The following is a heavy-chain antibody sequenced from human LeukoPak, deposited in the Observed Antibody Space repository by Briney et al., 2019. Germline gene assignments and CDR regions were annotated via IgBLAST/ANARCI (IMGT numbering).Heavy chain of an antibody. J-gene: IGHJ2*01. CDR1: GYSISSGYY. V-gene: IGHV4-38-2*01. CDR2: IYHSGST. D-gene: IGHD3-3*01. Sequence: SETLSLTCAVSGYSISSGYYWGWSRQPPGKGVEGIGSIYHSGSTYYNPSLKSRVTISVDTSKNQFSLKLSSVTAADTAVYYCARHRVYDFWSGYSTLGHFDLWGRGTLVTVSS. CDR3: ARHRVYDFWSGYSTLGHFDL.